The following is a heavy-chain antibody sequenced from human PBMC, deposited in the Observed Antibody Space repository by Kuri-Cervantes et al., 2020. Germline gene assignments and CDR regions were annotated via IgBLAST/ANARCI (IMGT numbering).Heavy chain of an antibody. J-gene: IGHJ4*02. V-gene: IGHV3-48*02. CDR1: GFTFSSYS. CDR2: ISYSGNTI. Sequence: ETLSLTCAASGFTFSSYSMDWVRQAPGKGLEWISYISYSGNTIHYADSVKGRFTISRDSAKNSLFLQMNSLRDEDTAVYYCARDRTDGDSSGYQRFDDWGRGTMVTVSS. D-gene: IGHD3-22*01. CDR3: ARDRTDGDSSGYQRFDD.